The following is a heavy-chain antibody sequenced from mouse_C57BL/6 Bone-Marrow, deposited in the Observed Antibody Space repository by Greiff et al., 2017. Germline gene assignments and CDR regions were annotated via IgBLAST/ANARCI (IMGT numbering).Heavy chain of an antibody. Sequence: QVQLQQSGAELVKPGASVKLSCKASVYTFTEYTIHWVKQRSGQGLARIGWFYPGSGSLKYNEKFKDKATLTADKSSSTVYMELSRLTSEDSAVYVCARHEDGGYYAYGGQGTLVTVSA. CDR2: FYPGSGSL. CDR1: VYTFTEYT. D-gene: IGHD2-3*01. CDR3: ARHEDGGYYAY. V-gene: IGHV1-62-2*01. J-gene: IGHJ3*01.